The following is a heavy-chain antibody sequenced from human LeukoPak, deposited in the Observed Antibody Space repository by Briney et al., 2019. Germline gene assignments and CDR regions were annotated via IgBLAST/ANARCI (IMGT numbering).Heavy chain of an antibody. V-gene: IGHV4-4*02. D-gene: IGHD6-19*01. J-gene: IGHJ4*02. CDR3: ARDLEDGAVAGLPVGY. CDR2: IYHSGST. Sequence: SETLSLTCAVSGGSISSSNWWSWVRQPPGKGLEWIGEIYHSGSTNYNPSLKSRVTISVDTSKNQFSLKLSSVTAADTAVYYCARDLEDGAVAGLPVGYWGQGTLVTVSS. CDR1: GGSISSSNW.